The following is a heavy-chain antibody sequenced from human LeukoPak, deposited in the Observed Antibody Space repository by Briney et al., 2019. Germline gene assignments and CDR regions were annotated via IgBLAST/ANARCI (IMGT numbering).Heavy chain of an antibody. CDR2: ISYDGSNK. J-gene: IGHJ4*02. CDR1: GFTFSSYA. D-gene: IGHD6-13*01. V-gene: IGHV3-30*04. Sequence: PGGSLRLSCAASGFTFSSYAMHWVRQAPGKGLEWVAVISYDGSNKYYADSVKGRFTISRDNSKNTLYLQMNSLRAEDTAVYYCARDSSTSLPGEFDYWGQGTLVTVSS. CDR3: ARDSSTSLPGEFDY.